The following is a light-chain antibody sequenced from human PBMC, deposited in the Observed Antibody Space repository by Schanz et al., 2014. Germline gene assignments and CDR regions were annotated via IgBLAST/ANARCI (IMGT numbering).Light chain of an antibody. V-gene: IGKV4-1*01. Sequence: IVMTQSPASLAVSLGERATINCKSSQSVLYSSNNKNYLAWYQQKPGQPPKLLIYWASTRESGVPDRFSGSGSGTDFTLNISSLQAEDVAVYYCQQYYSPPHTFGQGTKLEF. CDR3: QQYYSPPHT. CDR1: QSVLYSSNNKNY. J-gene: IGKJ2*01. CDR2: WAS.